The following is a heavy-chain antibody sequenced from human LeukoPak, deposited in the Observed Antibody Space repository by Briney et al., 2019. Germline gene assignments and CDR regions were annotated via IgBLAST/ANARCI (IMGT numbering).Heavy chain of an antibody. CDR2: IKGDGSST. CDR1: GFTFSSYW. V-gene: IGHV3-74*01. D-gene: IGHD1-26*01. J-gene: IGHJ3*02. Sequence: PGRSLRLSCAASGFTFSSYWMHWVRQASGKGLVWVSCIKGDGSSTTYADSVKGPFTISRDTSKNTLYLQMNSLRAEDTAVYYCARGGSPPEALGDAFNIWGQGTMVTVSS. CDR3: ARGGSPPEALGDAFNI.